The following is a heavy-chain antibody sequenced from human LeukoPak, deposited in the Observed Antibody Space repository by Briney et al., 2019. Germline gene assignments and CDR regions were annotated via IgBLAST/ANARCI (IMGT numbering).Heavy chain of an antibody. CDR2: ISSSGSTI. CDR3: ARHPDTAMVTYDY. J-gene: IGHJ4*02. CDR1: GFTFSDYY. Sequence: GGSLRLSCAASGFTFSDYYMSWIRQAPGKGLEWVSYISSSGSTIYYADSVKGRFTISRDNAKNSLYLQMNSLRAEDTAVYYCARHPDTAMVTYDYWGQGTLVTVSS. D-gene: IGHD5-18*01. V-gene: IGHV3-11*01.